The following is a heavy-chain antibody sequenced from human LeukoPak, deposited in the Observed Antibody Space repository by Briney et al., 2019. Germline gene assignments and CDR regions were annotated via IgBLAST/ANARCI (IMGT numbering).Heavy chain of an antibody. V-gene: IGHV3-23*01. Sequence: GGSLRLSCAASGFTFSTDAMTWVRQAPGKGLQWVSAISGSGGDTYYEDSVKGRFTISRDNSKNMMYLQTNSLRAEDTAVYYCARDSSGWSKNYWGQGTLVTVSS. CDR1: GFTFSTDA. CDR2: ISGSGGDT. CDR3: ARDSSGWSKNY. J-gene: IGHJ4*02. D-gene: IGHD6-19*01.